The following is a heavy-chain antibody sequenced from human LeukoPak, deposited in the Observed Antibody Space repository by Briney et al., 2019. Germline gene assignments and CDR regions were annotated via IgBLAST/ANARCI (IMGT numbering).Heavy chain of an antibody. D-gene: IGHD6-13*01. J-gene: IGHJ4*02. CDR1: GFTFSSYA. CDR2: ISGSGGST. CDR3: AKDSLYSSSWYYFDY. V-gene: IGHV3-23*01. Sequence: GGSLRLSCAASGFTFSSYAISWVRQAPGKGLEWVSAISGSGGSTYYADSVKGRFTISRDNSKNTLYLQMNSLRAEDTAVYYCAKDSLYSSSWYYFDYWGQGTLVTVPS.